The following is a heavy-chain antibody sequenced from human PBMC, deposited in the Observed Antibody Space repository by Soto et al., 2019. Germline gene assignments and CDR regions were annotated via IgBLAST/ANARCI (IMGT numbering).Heavy chain of an antibody. V-gene: IGHV2-5*04. CDR3: GRGLATLPVFAFDI. D-gene: IGHD6-6*01. J-gene: IGHJ3*02. Sequence: SGPTLVNPTQTLTLTCSFSGFSLTTSGVGVGWIRQSPGKALEWLALIYWSGDEHYRPSLKSRLSIFKDTSKNHVVLTMTDMVPADTGTYYCGRGLATLPVFAFDIWGRGTMVTVSS. CDR1: GFSLTTSGVG. CDR2: IYWSGDE.